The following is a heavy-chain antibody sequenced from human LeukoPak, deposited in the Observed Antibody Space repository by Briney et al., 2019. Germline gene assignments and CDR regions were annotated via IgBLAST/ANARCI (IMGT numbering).Heavy chain of an antibody. CDR3: ARDRTIFGVVIDH. J-gene: IGHJ4*02. CDR2: IIPILGIA. CDR1: GGTFSSYA. Sequence: ASVKVSCKASGGTFSSYAISWVRQAPGQGLEWMGRIIPILGIANYAQKFQGRVTMTTDTSTSTAYMELRSLRSDDTAVYYCARDRTIFGVVIDHWGQGTLVTVSS. D-gene: IGHD3-3*01. V-gene: IGHV1-69*04.